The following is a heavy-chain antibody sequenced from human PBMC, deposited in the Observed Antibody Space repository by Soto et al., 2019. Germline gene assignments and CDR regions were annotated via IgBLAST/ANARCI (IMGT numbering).Heavy chain of an antibody. CDR2: ISDYNGNT. CDR3: ARDAAVGLFDY. CDR1: GYTFTSYG. J-gene: IGHJ4*02. Sequence: VASVKVSCKASGYTFTSYGISWVRQAPGQGLEWMGWISDYNGNTNYAQKLQGRVTMTTDTSTSTAYMELRSLRSDDTAVYYCARDAAVGLFDYWGQGTLVTVSS. D-gene: IGHD1-26*01. V-gene: IGHV1-18*01.